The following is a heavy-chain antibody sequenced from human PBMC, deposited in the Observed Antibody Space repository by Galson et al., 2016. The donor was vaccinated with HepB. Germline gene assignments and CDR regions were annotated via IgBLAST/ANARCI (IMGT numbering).Heavy chain of an antibody. J-gene: IGHJ2*01. CDR2: ISSSGSTM. CDR1: GFTFSDYY. D-gene: IGHD5-12*01. CDR3: ARAVGYSGYDYVDY. V-gene: IGHV3-11*04. Sequence: SLRLSCAASGFTFSDYYMSWIRQAPGKGLEWVSYISSSGSTMFYADSVKGRFTISRGNARNSLFLQMNSLRADDTAVYYCARAVGYSGYDYVDYWGRGTLVTVSS.